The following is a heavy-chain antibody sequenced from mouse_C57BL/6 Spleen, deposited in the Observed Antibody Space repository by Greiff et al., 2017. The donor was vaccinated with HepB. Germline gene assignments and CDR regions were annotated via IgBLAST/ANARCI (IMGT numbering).Heavy chain of an antibody. V-gene: IGHV1-69*01. J-gene: IGHJ3*01. CDR1: GYTFTSYW. D-gene: IGHD2-3*01. CDR2: IDPSDSYT. Sequence: QVQLQQPGAELVMPGASVKLSCKASGYTFTSYWMHWVKQRPGQGLEWIGEIDPSDSYTNYNQKFKGKSTLTVDKSSSTAYMQLSSLTSEYSAVYYCARAYDGYYAGFAYWGQGTLVTVSA. CDR3: ARAYDGYYAGFAY.